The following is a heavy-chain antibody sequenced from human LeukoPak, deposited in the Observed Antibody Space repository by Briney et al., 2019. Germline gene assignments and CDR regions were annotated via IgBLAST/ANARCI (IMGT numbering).Heavy chain of an antibody. Sequence: SETLSLTCSVYGGSFSGFYWNWIRQPPGKGLEWIGYIYYSGSTNYNPSLKSRVTISVDTSKNQFSLKLSSVTAADTAVYYCARDERPLYGMDVWGQGTTVTVSS. CDR2: IYYSGST. D-gene: IGHD1-1*01. V-gene: IGHV4-59*01. CDR1: GGSFSGFY. CDR3: ARDERPLYGMDV. J-gene: IGHJ6*02.